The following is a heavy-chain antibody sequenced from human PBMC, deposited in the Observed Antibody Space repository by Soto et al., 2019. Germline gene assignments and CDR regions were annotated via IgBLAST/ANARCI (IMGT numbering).Heavy chain of an antibody. CDR3: TKGGIPRRYNIPKVDFDY. J-gene: IGHJ4*02. D-gene: IGHD1-1*01. CDR1: GFIFSNYA. V-gene: IGHV3-23*01. Sequence: GGSLRLSCADSGFIFSNYAMSWVRQAPGRGLEWVSAISGSGATTYYPDSVKGRFTISRDNSKNTLYLQMNNLRADDTAVYYCTKGGIPRRYNIPKVDFDYWGQGSLVAVSS. CDR2: ISGSGATT.